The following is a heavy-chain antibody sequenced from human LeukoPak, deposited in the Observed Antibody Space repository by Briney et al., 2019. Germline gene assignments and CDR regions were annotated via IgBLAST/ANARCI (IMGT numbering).Heavy chain of an antibody. CDR2: ISGSGGST. CDR1: GFTFSSYA. Sequence: PGGSLRLSCAASGFTFSSYAMSWVRQAPGKGLEWVSAISGSGGSTYYADSVKGRFTISRDNSKNTLYLQMNSLRAEDTAVYYCARSLGEWLRFDSDYYYYGMDVWGQGTTVTVSS. D-gene: IGHD5-12*01. V-gene: IGHV3-23*01. J-gene: IGHJ6*02. CDR3: ARSLGEWLRFDSDYYYYGMDV.